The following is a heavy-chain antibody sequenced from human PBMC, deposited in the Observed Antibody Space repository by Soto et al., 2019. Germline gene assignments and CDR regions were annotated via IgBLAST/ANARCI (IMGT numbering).Heavy chain of an antibody. D-gene: IGHD3-16*01. V-gene: IGHV1-2*02. CDR1: GYTFTDYY. J-gene: IGHJ5*02. Sequence: QVQLVQSGAEVKKPGASVYVSCKASGYTFTDYYLHWVRQAPGQGLEWMGWINPNVGGTNYSRKFQGRVTMTRDTSISTVYMKLNRLRPDDTATYYCARGGREVPRIPYDTWGQGTLVTVSS. CDR2: INPNVGGT. CDR3: ARGGREVPRIPYDT.